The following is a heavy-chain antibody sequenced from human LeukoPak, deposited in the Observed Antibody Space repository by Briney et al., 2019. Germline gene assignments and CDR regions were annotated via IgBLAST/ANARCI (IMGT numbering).Heavy chain of an antibody. CDR1: GFTFDDYA. CDR2: ISWNSGSI. J-gene: IGHJ4*02. D-gene: IGHD3-22*01. CDR3: AKDSVGYYYYSSGYLGY. V-gene: IGHV3-9*01. Sequence: GRSLRLSCAASGFTFDDYAMHWVRQAPGKGLEWVSGISWNSGSIGYADSVKGRFTISRDNAKNSLYLQMNSLRAEDTALYYCAKDSVGYYYYSSGYLGYWGQGTLVTVSS.